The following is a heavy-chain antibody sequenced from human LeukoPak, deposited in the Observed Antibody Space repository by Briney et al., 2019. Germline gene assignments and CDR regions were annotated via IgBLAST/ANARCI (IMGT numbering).Heavy chain of an antibody. CDR3: ARAPAYDFWSGYYRAAAFDI. CDR1: GFTFSSYA. V-gene: IGHV3-30-3*01. J-gene: IGHJ3*02. Sequence: GGSLRLSCAASGFTFSSYAMHWVRQAPGKGLEWVAVISYDGSNKYYADSVKGRFTISRDNSKNTLYLQMNSLRAEDTAVYYCARAPAYDFWSGYYRAAAFDIWGQGTMVTVSS. D-gene: IGHD3-3*01. CDR2: ISYDGSNK.